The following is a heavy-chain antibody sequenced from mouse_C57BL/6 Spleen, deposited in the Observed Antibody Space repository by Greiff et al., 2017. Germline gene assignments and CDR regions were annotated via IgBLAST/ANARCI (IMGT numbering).Heavy chain of an antibody. CDR1: GFTFSDYG. CDR3: ARATTVVGPYAMDY. J-gene: IGHJ4*01. V-gene: IGHV5-17*01. Sequence: EVQRVESGGGLVKPGGSLKLSCAASGFTFSDYGMHWVRQAPEQGLEWVAYISSGSSTIYYADTVKGRFTISRDNAKNTLCLQMTSLRSEDTAMYDCARATTVVGPYAMDYWGQGTSVTVSS. CDR2: ISSGSSTI. D-gene: IGHD1-1*01.